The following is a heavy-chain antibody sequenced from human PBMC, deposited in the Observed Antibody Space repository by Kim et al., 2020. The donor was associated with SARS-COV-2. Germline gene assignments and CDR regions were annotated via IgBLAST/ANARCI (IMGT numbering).Heavy chain of an antibody. CDR1: GGSISSSSYY. Sequence: SETLSLTCTVSGGSISSSSYYWGWIRQPPGKGLEWIGSIYYSGSTYYNPSLKSRVTISVDTSKNQFSLKLSSVTAADTAVYYCARRGVRGVKFDYWGQGTLVTVSS. CDR2: IYYSGST. D-gene: IGHD3-10*01. J-gene: IGHJ4*02. CDR3: ARRGVRGVKFDY. V-gene: IGHV4-39*01.